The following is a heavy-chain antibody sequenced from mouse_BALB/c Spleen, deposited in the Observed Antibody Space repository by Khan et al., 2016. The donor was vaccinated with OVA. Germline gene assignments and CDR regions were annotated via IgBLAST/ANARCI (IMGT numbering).Heavy chain of an antibody. CDR3: ASIYYGYVWFTC. J-gene: IGHJ3*01. V-gene: IGHV2-3*01. Sequence: VQLQESGPGLVAPSQSLSITCTVSGLSLTNYGISWIRQPPGKGLEWLGVICGDGSTNYHSAPISGLSINKDNSKSQAFLKLSSLQTDDTATYYCASIYYGYVWFTCWGQGTLVTVSA. D-gene: IGHD2-2*01. CDR2: ICGDGST. CDR1: GLSLTNYG.